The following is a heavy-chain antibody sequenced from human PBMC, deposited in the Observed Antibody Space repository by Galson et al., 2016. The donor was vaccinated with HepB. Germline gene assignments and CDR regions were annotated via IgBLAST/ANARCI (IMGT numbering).Heavy chain of an antibody. D-gene: IGHD1-26*01. CDR1: GFTFSNSW. CDR3: TTDRSGSHFGAYDY. Sequence: SLRLSCAASGFTFSNSWMSWVRQTPGKGLEWVGRIKSETDGGTRDYAAPVKGRFSISRDDSKNTVHLQMNSLETEDTGVYYCTTDRSGSHFGAYDYWGQGSLVTVSS. CDR2: IKSETDGGTR. V-gene: IGHV3-15*01. J-gene: IGHJ4*02.